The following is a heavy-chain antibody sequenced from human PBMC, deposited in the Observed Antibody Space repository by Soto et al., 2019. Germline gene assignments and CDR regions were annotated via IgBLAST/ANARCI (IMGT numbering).Heavy chain of an antibody. CDR2: IYYSGST. D-gene: IGHD6-6*01. V-gene: IGHV4-39*01. Sequence: SETLSLTCTVSGGSISSSSYYWGWIRQPPGKGLEWIGSIYYSGSTYYNPSLKSRATISVDTSKNQFSLKLSSVTAADTAVYYCATVLYSSSFYWFDPWGQGTLVTAPQ. CDR1: GGSISSSSYY. J-gene: IGHJ5*02. CDR3: ATVLYSSSFYWFDP.